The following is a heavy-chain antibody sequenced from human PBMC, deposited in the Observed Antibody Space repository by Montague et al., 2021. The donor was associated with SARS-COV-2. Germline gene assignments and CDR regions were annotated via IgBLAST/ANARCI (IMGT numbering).Heavy chain of an antibody. V-gene: IGHV4-34*01. CDR1: GGSFSGYY. CDR2: INHSGST. J-gene: IGHJ6*02. Sequence: SETLSLTCAVYGGSFSGYYWCWIRQPPGKGLEWIGEINHSGSTNYNPSPKSRVTITVDTSKNQFSLKLSSATAADTAADYCARGPITVTTFYYCYGMDVWGQGTTVTVSS. D-gene: IGHD4-17*01. CDR3: ARGPITVTTFYYCYGMDV.